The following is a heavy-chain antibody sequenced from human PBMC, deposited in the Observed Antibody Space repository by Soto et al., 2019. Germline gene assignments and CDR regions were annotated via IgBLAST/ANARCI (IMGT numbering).Heavy chain of an antibody. D-gene: IGHD3-10*01. V-gene: IGHV3-74*03. CDR3: AREEGVTMVRGYDK. CDR2: IKPDGSLT. CDR1: GFTFSTYW. J-gene: IGHJ4*02. Sequence: EAQLVQSGGGLIQPGGSMRLSCAASGFTFSTYWMHWVRQAPGKGLVWVSSIKPDGSLTPYADSVRGRFTISRDNSKNTVYLQMNSLRAEDTAVYYCAREEGVTMVRGYDKWGQGTLVAVSS.